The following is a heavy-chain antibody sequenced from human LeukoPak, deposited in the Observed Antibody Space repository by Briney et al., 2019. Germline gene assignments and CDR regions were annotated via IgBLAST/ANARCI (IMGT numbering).Heavy chain of an antibody. CDR2: ISSDSTYI. D-gene: IGHD3-16*01. Sequence: GSLRLSCAASGVSFSSYTMNWVRQAPGKGLEWVSSISSDSTYIYYADSVKGRFTISRDNAKNSLYLQMNSLRAEDTAVYYCARLPGRLGPFDYWGQGTLVTVSS. J-gene: IGHJ4*02. CDR3: ARLPGRLGPFDY. V-gene: IGHV3-21*01. CDR1: GVSFSSYT.